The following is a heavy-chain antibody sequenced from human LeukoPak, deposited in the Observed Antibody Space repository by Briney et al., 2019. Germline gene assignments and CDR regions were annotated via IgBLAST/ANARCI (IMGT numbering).Heavy chain of an antibody. CDR3: ARGNSGYDLFDY. CDR1: GFTFSNYW. J-gene: IGHJ4*02. V-gene: IGHV3-30*03. Sequence: GGSLRLSCVASGFTFSNYWMHWVRQTPGKGLEWVAVISFDGGSNKYYADPVKGRFTISRDDSKNTLYLQMNSLRTEDTAVYYCARGNSGYDLFDYWGQGTLVTVSS. D-gene: IGHD5-12*01. CDR2: ISFDGGSNK.